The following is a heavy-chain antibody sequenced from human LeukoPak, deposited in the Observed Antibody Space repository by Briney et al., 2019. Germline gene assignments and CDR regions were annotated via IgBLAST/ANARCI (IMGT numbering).Heavy chain of an antibody. CDR3: AKYSHDSSGSYDY. Sequence: GGSLRLSCTASGFTFSIYGMSWVRQAPGKGLEWVSAISGSGGSTYYADSVKGRFTISRDNSKNTLYLQMNSLRAEDTAVYYCAKYSHDSSGSYDYWGQGTLVTVSS. D-gene: IGHD3-22*01. CDR2: ISGSGGST. CDR1: GFTFSIYG. J-gene: IGHJ4*02. V-gene: IGHV3-23*01.